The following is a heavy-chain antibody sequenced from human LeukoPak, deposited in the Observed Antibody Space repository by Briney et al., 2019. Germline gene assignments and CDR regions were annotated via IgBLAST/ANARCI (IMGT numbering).Heavy chain of an antibody. Sequence: TGGSLRLSCAASGITFSSYGMSWVRQAPGKGLEWVSSISSTGGTTYYADSVKGRFTISRDNSKNTLYLQMNSLRAEDTAIYYCAKIGDRGAYCTGGTCYPYFYYYMDVWGKGTTVTI. J-gene: IGHJ6*03. CDR1: GITFSSYG. D-gene: IGHD2-15*01. CDR2: ISSTGGTT. CDR3: AKIGDRGAYCTGGTCYPYFYYYMDV. V-gene: IGHV3-23*01.